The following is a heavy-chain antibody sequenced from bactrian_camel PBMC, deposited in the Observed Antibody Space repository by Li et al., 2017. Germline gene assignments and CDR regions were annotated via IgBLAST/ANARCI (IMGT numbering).Heavy chain of an antibody. D-gene: IGHD2*01. V-gene: IGHV3S40*01. CDR1: GSTASTKY. Sequence: DVQLVESGGGSVQAGGSLRLSCAASGSTASTKYMGWFRQAPGKGREGVASISTGGGISYYADSVKGRFIISQDNAKNTAYLQLNSLKTEDTAMYYCSNDDGWWLPLGWGQGTQVTVS. CDR3: SNDDGWWLPLG. J-gene: IGHJ4*01. CDR2: ISTGGGIS.